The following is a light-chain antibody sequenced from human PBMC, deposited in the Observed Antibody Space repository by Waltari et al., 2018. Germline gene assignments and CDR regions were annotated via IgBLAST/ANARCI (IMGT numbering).Light chain of an antibody. CDR2: AAS. V-gene: IGKV1-39*01. CDR3: QQTFSIPRSS. CDR1: QSINNY. Sequence: DIQMTQSPSSLSASVGDRFTITCRATQSINNYLNWYQHKPGRAPKLLIYAASSLQSGVPSRFTGSGSGTHFTLTITSLQPEDFATYYCQQTFSIPRSSFGQGTKLEIK. J-gene: IGKJ2*01.